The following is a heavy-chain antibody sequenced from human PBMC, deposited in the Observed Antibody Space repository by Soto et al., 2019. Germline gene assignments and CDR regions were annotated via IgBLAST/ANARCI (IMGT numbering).Heavy chain of an antibody. CDR1: GGSISSYY. D-gene: IGHD6-6*01. V-gene: IGHV4-59*01. CDR3: ARADRYSSSSGEIDY. CDR2: IYYSGST. Sequence: TLSLTCTVSGGSISSYYWSWIRQPPGKGLEWIGYIYYSGSTNYNPSLKSRVTISVDTSKNQFSLKLSSVTAADTAVYYCARADRYSSSSGEIDYWGQGTLVTVSS. J-gene: IGHJ4*02.